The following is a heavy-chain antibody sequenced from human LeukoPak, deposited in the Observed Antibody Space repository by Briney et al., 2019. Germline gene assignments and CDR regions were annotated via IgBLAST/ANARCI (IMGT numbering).Heavy chain of an antibody. CDR3: ASGRGIVGVPAANY. CDR1: GGSISSSSYY. D-gene: IGHD2-2*01. J-gene: IGHJ4*02. V-gene: IGHV4-39*01. CDR2: INYSGST. Sequence: SETLSLTCTVSGGSISSSSYYWGWLRQHPGKGLEWIGSINYSGSTYYNPSLKSPVTISVDTSKNQYSLKLSSGTAADTAVYYCASGRGIVGVPAANYWGQGTLVTVSS.